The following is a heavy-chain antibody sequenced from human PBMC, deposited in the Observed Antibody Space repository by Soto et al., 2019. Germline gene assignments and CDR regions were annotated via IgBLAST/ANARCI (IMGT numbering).Heavy chain of an antibody. J-gene: IGHJ4*02. CDR2: IIPIFGTA. CDR1: GGTFSSYA. D-gene: IGHD6-13*01. Sequence: GASVKVSCKASGGTFSSYAISWVRQAPGQGLEWMGGIIPIFGTANYAQKFKGRVTITADESTSTAYMELSSLRSEDTAVYYCARVTSSSFWYFDYWGQGTLVTVSS. CDR3: ARVTSSSFWYFDY. V-gene: IGHV1-69*13.